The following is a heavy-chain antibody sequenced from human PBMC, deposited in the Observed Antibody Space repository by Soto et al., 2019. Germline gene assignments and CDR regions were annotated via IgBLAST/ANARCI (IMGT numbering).Heavy chain of an antibody. CDR3: ARVDDY. CDR1: GGSFTDHS. V-gene: IGHV4-34*01. Sequence: SETLSLTCAVFGGSFTDHSWGWIRQPPEKGLEWIGEINHSGITNYNPSLKSRVTISLDTSKNQFSLKLTSVTAADTAVYYCARVDDYWGQGILVTVSS. J-gene: IGHJ4*02. CDR2: INHSGIT.